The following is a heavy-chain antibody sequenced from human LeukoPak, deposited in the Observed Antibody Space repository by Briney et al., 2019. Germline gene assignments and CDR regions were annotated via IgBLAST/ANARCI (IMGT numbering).Heavy chain of an antibody. CDR2: INHRGST. CDR3: EAGDGERES. V-gene: IGHV4-34*01. D-gene: IGHD4-17*01. CDR1: GGSFNNYY. Sequence: NPSETLSLTCGVYGGSFNNYYWVSWIRQPPRKALEWIGEINHRGSTYYNPSLKSRVTISVDTSKNQFSLQLTSVTAADTAVYYCEAGDGERESWGEGTLVTVSS. J-gene: IGHJ5*02.